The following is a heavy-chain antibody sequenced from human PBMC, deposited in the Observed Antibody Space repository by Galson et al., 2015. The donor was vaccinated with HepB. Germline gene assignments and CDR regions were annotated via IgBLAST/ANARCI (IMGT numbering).Heavy chain of an antibody. CDR1: GFTFGSTA. V-gene: IGHV3-23*01. CDR2: ISANGGSR. J-gene: IGHJ5*02. CDR3: AKGYGLFDL. D-gene: IGHD4-17*01. Sequence: SLRLSCAASGFTFGSTAMTWVRQAPGKGLEWVSGISANGGSRFYAESVKGRFTMSRDNSKNTLSFQMNSLRAEDTAVYYCAKGYGLFDLWGQGTLVTVSS.